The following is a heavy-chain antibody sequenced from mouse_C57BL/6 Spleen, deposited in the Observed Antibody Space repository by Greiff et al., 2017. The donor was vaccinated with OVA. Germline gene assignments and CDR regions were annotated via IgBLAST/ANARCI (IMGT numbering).Heavy chain of an antibody. CDR2: IWSGGST. V-gene: IGHV2-2*01. J-gene: IGHJ1*03. CDR3: GGNDYDGYFDV. D-gene: IGHD2-4*01. CDR1: GFSLTSYG. Sequence: VQLQQSGPGLVQPSQSLSLTCTVSGFSLTSYGVHWVRQSPGKGLELLGVIWSGGSTDYTAAFISRLSISKDNSKSQVFFNKNSRQDDGPAISYCGGNDYDGYFDVWGTGTTVTVSS.